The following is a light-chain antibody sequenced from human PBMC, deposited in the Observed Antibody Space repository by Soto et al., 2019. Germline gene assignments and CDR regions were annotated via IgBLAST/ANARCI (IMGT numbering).Light chain of an antibody. J-gene: IGLJ2*01. CDR2: EVT. Sequence: SALTQPASVSGSPGQSVTISCTGTSRDIGTYNYVSWYQQHPGEAPKLLIFEVTYRPSGVSSRFSGSKSGNTASLTISGLQADDEADYYCCSYTGANTLVVFGGGTKLTVL. CDR3: CSYTGANTLVV. V-gene: IGLV2-14*01. CDR1: SRDIGTYNY.